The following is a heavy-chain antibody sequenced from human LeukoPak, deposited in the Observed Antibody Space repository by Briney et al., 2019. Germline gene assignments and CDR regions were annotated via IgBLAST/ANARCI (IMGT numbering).Heavy chain of an antibody. CDR1: GYTFTGYY. Sequence: ASVKVSCKASGYTFTGYYMHWVRQAPGQGLEWMGWINPNSGGTNYAQKFQGRVTMTRDTSISTAYMELSRLRSDDTAVYYCARDRYDILTGYYHQYNWFDPWGQGTLVTVSS. CDR3: ARDRYDILTGYYHQYNWFDP. V-gene: IGHV1-2*02. D-gene: IGHD3-9*01. CDR2: INPNSGGT. J-gene: IGHJ5*02.